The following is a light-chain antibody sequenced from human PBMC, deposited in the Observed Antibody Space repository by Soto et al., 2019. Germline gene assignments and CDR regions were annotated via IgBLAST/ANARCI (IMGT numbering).Light chain of an antibody. CDR2: AAS. V-gene: IGKV1-9*01. J-gene: IGKJ3*01. CDR1: QGISSY. Sequence: DIQLTQSPSFLSASVGDRVTITCRASQGISSYLAWYQQKPGRAPNLLIFAASTLQSGVPSRFSGSGSGTEFTLTITSLQPEDFATYYCQQLNSYPFTFGPGTKVDI. CDR3: QQLNSYPFT.